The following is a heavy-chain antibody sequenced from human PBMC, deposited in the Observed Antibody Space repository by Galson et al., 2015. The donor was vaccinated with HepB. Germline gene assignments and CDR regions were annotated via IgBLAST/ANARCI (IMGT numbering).Heavy chain of an antibody. CDR3: GRGQYFYDSSGWGY. Sequence: SLRLSCAASGFPFSSYWMSWVRQAPGKGLEWVANINQDGSEKYYVDSVKGRFTISRDNGKKSLYLQMNGLRAEDTALYYCGRGQYFYDSSGWGYWGQGTLVTVSS. V-gene: IGHV3-7*03. J-gene: IGHJ4*02. CDR1: GFPFSSYW. D-gene: IGHD3-22*01. CDR2: INQDGSEK.